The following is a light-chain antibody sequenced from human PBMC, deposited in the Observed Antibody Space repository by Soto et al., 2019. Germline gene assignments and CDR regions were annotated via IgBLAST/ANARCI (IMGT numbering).Light chain of an antibody. J-gene: IGKJ4*01. CDR3: QQFNIWPHMLS. CDR2: DAS. CDR1: QGVGSN. V-gene: IGKV3-15*01. Sequence: IVVTQSPATLSVSPGEGVTLSCRASQGVGSNLAWYQQRPGQAPRLLIYDASTRATGIPDRFSGSGSGTEFTLTISSLQSEDFAVYYCQQFNIWPHMLSFGGGTKPEMK.